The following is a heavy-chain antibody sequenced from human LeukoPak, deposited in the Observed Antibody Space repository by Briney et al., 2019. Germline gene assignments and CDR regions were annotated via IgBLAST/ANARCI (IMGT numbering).Heavy chain of an antibody. J-gene: IGHJ4*02. CDR2: ISGSGGST. CDR1: GFTFSSYA. V-gene: IGHV3-23*01. D-gene: IGHD4-17*01. CDR3: AKTPVKTTVTTWVDY. Sequence: GGSLRLSCAASGFTFSSYAMSWVRQAPGKGLEWVSAISGSGGSTYYADSVKGRFTISRDNSKNTLYLQMNSPRAEDTAVYYCAKTPVKTTVTTWVDYWGQGTLVTVSS.